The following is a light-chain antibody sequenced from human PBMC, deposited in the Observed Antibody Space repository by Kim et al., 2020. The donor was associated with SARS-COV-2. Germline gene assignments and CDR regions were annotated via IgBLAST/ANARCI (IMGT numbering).Light chain of an antibody. J-gene: IGLJ1*01. CDR1: SSDVVGYNY. CDR3: SSYTSSSTLEV. Sequence: QSITISCTGTSSDVVGYNYVSWYQQHPGKVPKLMIFDVSNRPSGVSNRFSGSKSGNTASLTISGLQAEDEADYYCSSYTSSSTLEVFGTGTKVTVL. V-gene: IGLV2-14*03. CDR2: DVS.